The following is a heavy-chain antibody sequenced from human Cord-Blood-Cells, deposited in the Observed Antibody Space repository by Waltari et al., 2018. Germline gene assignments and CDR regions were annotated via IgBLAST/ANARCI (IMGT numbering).Heavy chain of an antibody. J-gene: IGHJ3*02. Sequence: QVQLQESGPGMVKPSETLSLTCTVSGGSIRSYYWSWIRQPAGKGLDWMVRIYTSGRTNYNPSLKSRVTMSVDTSKNQFSLKLSSVTAADTAVYYCARDPTWSDAFDIWGQGTMVTVSS. CDR2: IYTSGRT. V-gene: IGHV4-4*07. D-gene: IGHD2-8*02. CDR1: GGSIRSYY. CDR3: ARDPTWSDAFDI.